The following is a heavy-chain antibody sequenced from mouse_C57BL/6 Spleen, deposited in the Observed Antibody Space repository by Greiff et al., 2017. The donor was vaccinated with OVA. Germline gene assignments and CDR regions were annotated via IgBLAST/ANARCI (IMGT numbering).Heavy chain of an antibody. CDR3: ARSEGSCYGGYFDV. Sequence: QVQLQQSGAELARPGASVKLSCKASGYTFTSYGISWVKQRTGQGLEWIGEIYPRSGNTYYNEKFKGKATLTADKSSSTAYMELRSLTSEDSAVYFCARSEGSCYGGYFDVWGTGTTVTVSS. CDR2: IYPRSGNT. J-gene: IGHJ1*03. CDR1: GYTFTSYG. V-gene: IGHV1-81*01. D-gene: IGHD1-1*01.